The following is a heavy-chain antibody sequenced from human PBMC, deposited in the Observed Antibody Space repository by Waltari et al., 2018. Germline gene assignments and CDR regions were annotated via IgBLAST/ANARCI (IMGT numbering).Heavy chain of an antibody. CDR3: ARDPGSIVVVVAATYFDY. D-gene: IGHD2-15*01. Sequence: QVQLVQSGAEVKKPGASVKVSCKASGYTFTGYYIHWVRQAPGQGREWMGWTNPTIGGTNSAQKLQGRGTMTRDTSISTAYMELSRLRSDDTAVYYCARDPGSIVVVVAATYFDYWGQGTLVTVSS. CDR1: GYTFTGYY. V-gene: IGHV1-2*02. J-gene: IGHJ4*02. CDR2: TNPTIGGT.